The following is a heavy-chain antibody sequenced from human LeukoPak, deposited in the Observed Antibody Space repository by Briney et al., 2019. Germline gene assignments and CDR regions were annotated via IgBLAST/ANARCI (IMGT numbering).Heavy chain of an antibody. J-gene: IGHJ5*02. CDR1: GFAFSDYY. D-gene: IGHD2/OR15-2a*01. Sequence: PGGSLRLSCAASGFAFSDYYMSWIRQPPGKGLEWIGSIFYSGSTYYNPSLKSRVTISVDTSKNQFSLKLSSVTAADTAVYYCARHISTTWFDPWGQGTLVTVSS. CDR3: ARHISTTWFDP. V-gene: IGHV4-39*01. CDR2: IFYSGST.